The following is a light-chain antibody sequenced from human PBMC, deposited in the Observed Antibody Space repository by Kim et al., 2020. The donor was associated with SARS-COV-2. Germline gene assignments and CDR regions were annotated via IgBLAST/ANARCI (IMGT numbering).Light chain of an antibody. V-gene: IGKV1-39*01. J-gene: IGKJ5*01. CDR3: QQAYTTLPIT. CDR1: QNINSY. CDR2: GAS. Sequence: SVGDRVTITCRASQNINSYLNWYQQKPGKAPKVLIYGASSLQSGVRSRFSGSGSGTDFTLTISSLQPEDFATYYCQQAYTTLPITFGQGTRLEIK.